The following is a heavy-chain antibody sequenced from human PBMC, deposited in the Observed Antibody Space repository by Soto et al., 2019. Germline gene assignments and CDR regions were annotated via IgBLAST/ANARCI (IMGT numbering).Heavy chain of an antibody. CDR1: GFTFIDYA. D-gene: IGHD3-16*01. CDR2: ISSSSSYI. V-gene: IGHV3-21*01. Sequence: PGGSLRLSCAASGFTFIDYAMSWVRQAPGKGPEWVSSISSSSSYIYYADSVKGRFTISRDNAKNSLYLQMNSLRAEDTAVYYCARDRSEGAYPSTPLSPWGQGTLVTVSS. CDR3: ARDRSEGAYPSTPLSP. J-gene: IGHJ5*02.